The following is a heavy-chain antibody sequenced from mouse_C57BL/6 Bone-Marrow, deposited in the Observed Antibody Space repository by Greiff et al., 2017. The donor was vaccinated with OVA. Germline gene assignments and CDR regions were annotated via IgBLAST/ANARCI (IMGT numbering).Heavy chain of an antibody. D-gene: IGHD1-1*01. J-gene: IGHJ2*01. CDR2: IDPSDSYT. CDR1: GYTFTSYW. Sequence: QVQLQQPGAELVMPGASVKLSCKASGYTFTSYWMHWVKQRPGQGLEWIGEIDPSDSYTNYNQKFKGKSTLTVDKYSSTAYMQLSSLQSEDSAVYYCARCHYGSSLFDYWGQGTTLTVSS. CDR3: ARCHYGSSLFDY. V-gene: IGHV1-69*01.